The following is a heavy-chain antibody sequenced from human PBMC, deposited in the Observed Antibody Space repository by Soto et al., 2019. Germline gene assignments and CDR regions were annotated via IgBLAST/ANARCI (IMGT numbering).Heavy chain of an antibody. CDR3: ATRDSYYGMDF. J-gene: IGHJ6*02. CDR1: GGAFSGYH. Sequence: SETLSLTCGVSGGAFSGYHWSWIRQAPGKGLEWIGEISQSGSTNYSPSLKSRVTMSVDTSRKQFSLKLSSVTAADTALYYCATRDSYYGMDFWGQGTTVTVSS. CDR2: ISQSGST. V-gene: IGHV4-34*01.